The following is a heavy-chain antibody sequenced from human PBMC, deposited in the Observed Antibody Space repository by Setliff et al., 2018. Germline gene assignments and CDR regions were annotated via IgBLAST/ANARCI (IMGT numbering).Heavy chain of an antibody. CDR1: GFTFRGFA. CDR2: IRHDESDI. J-gene: IGHJ4*02. V-gene: IGHV3-30*02. CDR3: VRDSSADYYDNDYFKY. D-gene: IGHD2-21*02. Sequence: PGGSLRLSCAASGFTFRGFAMHWVRQAPGKGLEWVAFIRHDESDIYYTNSVKARFTVSRDNSKNTLYLQMNILRPEDTALYYCVRDSSADYYDNDYFKYWGQGTLVTVSS.